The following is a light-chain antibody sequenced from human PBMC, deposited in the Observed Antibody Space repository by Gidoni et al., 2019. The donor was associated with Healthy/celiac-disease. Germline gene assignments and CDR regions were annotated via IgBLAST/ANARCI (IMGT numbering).Light chain of an antibody. Sequence: QSALTQPASVSGSPGPSITISCTGTSSDVGGYNYVSWYQQTPGKAPKIMIYDVSNRPSGVSNRFSGSKSGNTASLTISGLQAEDEADYYCSSYTSSSNYVFGTGTKVTVL. V-gene: IGLV2-14*01. CDR3: SSYTSSSNYV. CDR1: SSDVGGYNY. CDR2: DVS. J-gene: IGLJ1*01.